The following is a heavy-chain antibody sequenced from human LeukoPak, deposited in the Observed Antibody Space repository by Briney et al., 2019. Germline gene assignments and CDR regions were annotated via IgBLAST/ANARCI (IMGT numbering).Heavy chain of an antibody. D-gene: IGHD6-19*01. CDR1: GFTFSSYS. CDR3: ARASPYSSGALGVDY. CDR2: ISSSSSTI. J-gene: IGHJ4*02. V-gene: IGHV3-48*02. Sequence: GGSLRLSCAASGFTFSSYSMNWVRQAPGKGLEWVSYISSSSSTIYYADSVKGRFTISRDNAKNSPYLQMNSLRDEDTAVYYCARASPYSSGALGVDYWGQGTLVTVSS.